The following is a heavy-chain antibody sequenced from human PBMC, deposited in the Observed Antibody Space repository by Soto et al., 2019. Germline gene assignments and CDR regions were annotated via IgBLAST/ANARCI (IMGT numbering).Heavy chain of an antibody. Sequence: QVQLVQSGAEVKKPGSSVKVSCKASGGTFSSYAISWVRQAPGQGLEWMGGIIPIFGTANYAQKFQGRGTITADESTSTAYIELSSLRSEDTAVYYCARVLLGYCSSTSCHYNWFDPWGQGTLVTVSS. V-gene: IGHV1-69*01. CDR3: ARVLLGYCSSTSCHYNWFDP. CDR2: IIPIFGTA. D-gene: IGHD2-2*01. CDR1: GGTFSSYA. J-gene: IGHJ5*02.